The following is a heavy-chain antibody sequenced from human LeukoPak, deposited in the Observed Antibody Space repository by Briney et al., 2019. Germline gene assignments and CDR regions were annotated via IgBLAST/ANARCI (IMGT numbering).Heavy chain of an antibody. Sequence: PGGSLRLSCAASGFTFSSYGMHWVRQAPGKGLEWVSVITNTGGSTYYADSVKGRFTISRDNSKNTLYLQMSSLRAEDTAIYYCAKHGSAIADWGQGTLVTVSS. D-gene: IGHD2-21*01. CDR1: GFTFSSYG. CDR2: ITNTGGST. V-gene: IGHV3-23*01. J-gene: IGHJ4*02. CDR3: AKHGSAIAD.